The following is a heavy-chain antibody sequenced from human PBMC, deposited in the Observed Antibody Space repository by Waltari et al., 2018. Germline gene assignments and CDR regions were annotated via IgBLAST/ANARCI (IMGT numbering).Heavy chain of an antibody. CDR3: ATEPYSSSYYFDY. CDR2: IKQDGSEK. D-gene: IGHD6-6*01. CDR1: GYSISSGYY. Sequence: VQLQESGPGLVKPSETLSLTCAVSGYSISSGYYWGWIRQPPGKGLEWVANIKQDGSEKYYVDSVKGRFTISRDNAKNSLYLQMNSLRAEDTAVYYCATEPYSSSYYFDYWGQGTLVTVSS. V-gene: IGHV3-7*01. J-gene: IGHJ4*02.